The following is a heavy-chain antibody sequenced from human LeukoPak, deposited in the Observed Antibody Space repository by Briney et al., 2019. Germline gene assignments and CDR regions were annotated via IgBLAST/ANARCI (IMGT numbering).Heavy chain of an antibody. D-gene: IGHD6-19*01. CDR2: ISSNGGST. CDR3: ASEPPSGWYSGNWFDP. J-gene: IGHJ5*02. CDR1: GFTFSSYA. Sequence: GGSLRLSCAASGFTFSSYAMHWVRQAPGKGLEYVSAISSNGGSTYYANSVKGRFTISRDNAKNSLYLQMNSLRAEDTAVYYCASEPPSGWYSGNWFDPWGQGTLVTVSS. V-gene: IGHV3-64*01.